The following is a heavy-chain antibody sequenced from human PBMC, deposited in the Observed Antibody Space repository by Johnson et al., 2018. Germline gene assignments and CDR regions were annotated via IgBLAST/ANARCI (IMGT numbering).Heavy chain of an antibody. Sequence: VQLVQSGAEVKKHGESLKISCKGSGYSFTSYWIGWVRQMPGKGMEWMGIIYPGDSDTRYRPSFPSQVTISRDNSKNTLYLQMNSLRAEDTAVYYVARDLSLIGAFDIWGQGTMVTVSS. CDR1: GYSFTSYW. CDR2: IYPGDSDT. D-gene: IGHD3-3*02. V-gene: IGHV5-51*01. CDR3: ARDLSLIGAFDI. J-gene: IGHJ3*02.